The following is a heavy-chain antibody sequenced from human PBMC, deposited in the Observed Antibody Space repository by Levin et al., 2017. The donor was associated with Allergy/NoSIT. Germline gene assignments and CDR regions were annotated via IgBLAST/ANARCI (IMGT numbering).Heavy chain of an antibody. D-gene: IGHD1-26*01. CDR2: TMSIVGTT. CDR3: STSTIGGYYGLDV. J-gene: IGHJ6*02. Sequence: SVKVSCEASGGTFSSYTITWVRQAPGRGLEWMGGTMSIVGTTNYAQRFQDRVTITADESTSTAYMELSSLRSEDTARYYCSTSTIGGYYGLDVWGQGTTVTVSS. CDR1: GGTFSSYT. V-gene: IGHV1-69*13.